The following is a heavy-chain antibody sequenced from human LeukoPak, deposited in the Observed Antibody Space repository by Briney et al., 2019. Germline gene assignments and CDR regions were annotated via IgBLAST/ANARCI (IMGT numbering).Heavy chain of an antibody. CDR3: AREAGIGIVVVTAQYYFDY. CDR2: ISSSSSYI. V-gene: IGHV3-21*04. D-gene: IGHD2-21*02. Sequence: GGSLRLSWATSGFTFSDYWMHWVRQVSGKGLVWVSSISSSSSYIYYADSVKGRFTISRDNAKNSLYLQMNSLRAEDTALYHCAREAGIGIVVVTAQYYFDYWGQGTLVTVSS. CDR1: GFTFSDYW. J-gene: IGHJ4*02.